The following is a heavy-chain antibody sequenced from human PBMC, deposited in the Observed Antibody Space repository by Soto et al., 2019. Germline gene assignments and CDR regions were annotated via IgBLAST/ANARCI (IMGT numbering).Heavy chain of an antibody. CDR2: IYYSGST. Sequence: LSLTCTVSGGSLSSGGYYWSWIRQHPGKGLEWIGYIYYSGSTYYNPSLKSRVTISVDTSKNQFYLKLSSVTAAETAVNYCARDRAGVGDNAFDIWGQGTMVTVSS. V-gene: IGHV4-31*03. J-gene: IGHJ3*02. CDR3: ARDRAGVGDNAFDI. D-gene: IGHD3-16*01. CDR1: GGSLSSGGYY.